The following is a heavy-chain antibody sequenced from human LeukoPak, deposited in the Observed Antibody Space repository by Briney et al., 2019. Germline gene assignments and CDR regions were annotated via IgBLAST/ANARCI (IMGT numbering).Heavy chain of an antibody. CDR2: INPNSGGT. CDR1: GYTFTGYY. J-gene: IGHJ5*02. CDR3: ARVSTQSEISRGSYWFDP. V-gene: IGHV1-2*02. Sequence: ASVKVSCKASGYTFTGYYMHWVRQAPGQGLEWMGWINPNSGGTNYAQKFQGRVTMTRDTSISTAYMELSRLRSDGTAVYYCARVSTQSEISRGSYWFDPWGQGTLVTVSS. D-gene: IGHD1-26*01.